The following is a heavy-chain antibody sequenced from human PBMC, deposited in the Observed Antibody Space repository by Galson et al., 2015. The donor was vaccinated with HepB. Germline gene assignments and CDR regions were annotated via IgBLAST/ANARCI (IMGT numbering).Heavy chain of an antibody. D-gene: IGHD3-22*01. CDR2: IIPILGIA. Sequence: SVKVSCKASGGTFSSYTISWVRQAPGQGLEWMGRIIPILGIANYAQKFQGRVTITAGKSTSTAYMELSSLRSEDTAVYYCARDKASYYYDSSGYYHWGQGTLVTVSS. V-gene: IGHV1-69*04. CDR3: ARDKASYYYDSSGYYH. J-gene: IGHJ5*02. CDR1: GGTFSSYT.